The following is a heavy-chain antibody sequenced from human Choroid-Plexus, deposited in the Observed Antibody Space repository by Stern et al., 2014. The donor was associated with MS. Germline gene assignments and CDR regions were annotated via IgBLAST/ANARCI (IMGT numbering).Heavy chain of an antibody. Sequence: QVQLVQSGGGVVQPGRPLRLSCVASGFTFGSCAMHWVRQAPGKGLEWVAGLTYDGSNKYDADSWKGRFTISRDNSQNTLYMQMSSLRPEDTAVYYCAKDRQYLTYFFDHWGQGSLVTVSS. J-gene: IGHJ5*02. CDR3: AKDRQYLTYFFDH. V-gene: IGHV3-30*18. CDR1: GFTFGSCA. CDR2: LTYDGSNK. D-gene: IGHD2/OR15-2a*01.